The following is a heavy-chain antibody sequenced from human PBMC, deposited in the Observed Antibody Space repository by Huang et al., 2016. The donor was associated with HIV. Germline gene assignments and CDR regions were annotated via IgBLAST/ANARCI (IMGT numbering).Heavy chain of an antibody. D-gene: IGHD5-18*01. Sequence: QVQLVQSGAEMKKSWSSGQVSCKASGGTVSSFSFTWGRQAPGHGLEWMGVSNPLHDTTALSKKFRSRVTRTAHESTNTAFMGLSGPPSQDTAVYYRARGVGNSNRGFDICGQGTLVTVS. V-gene: IGHV1-69*13. J-gene: IGHJ4*02. CDR3: ARGVGNSNRGFDI. CDR2: SNPLHDTT. CDR1: GGTVSSFS.